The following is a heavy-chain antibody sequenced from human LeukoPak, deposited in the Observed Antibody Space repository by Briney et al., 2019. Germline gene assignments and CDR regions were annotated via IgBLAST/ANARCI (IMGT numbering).Heavy chain of an antibody. V-gene: IGHV3-74*01. CDR2: IKSDGSET. CDR1: GFTFSRFW. CDR3: ARVRMGDDFNPFDY. J-gene: IGHJ4*02. Sequence: GGSLRLSCAASGFTFSRFWIYWIRHAPGKGLVWVSRIKSDGSETLYADSVKGRFTISRDNAKNTLYLQMNSLRAEDSAVYYCARVRMGDDFNPFDYWGQGTLVTVPS. D-gene: IGHD3-16*01.